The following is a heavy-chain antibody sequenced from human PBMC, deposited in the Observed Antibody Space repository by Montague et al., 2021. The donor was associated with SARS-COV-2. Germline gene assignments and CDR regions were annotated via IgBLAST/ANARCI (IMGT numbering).Heavy chain of an antibody. CDR1: GGSISGHY. Sequence: SETLSLTCAVSGGSISGHYWAWIRQPPAKGQEWIGHIYSSESAYNNSSLKRRVNLSVAPSKNQFSLKMSSVAAADTAKYDCARGGFSVEMATSYDFDSWGQGTLVTVSS. V-gene: IGHV4-59*11. J-gene: IGHJ4*02. D-gene: IGHD5-24*01. CDR3: ARGGFSVEMATSYDFDS. CDR2: IYSSESA.